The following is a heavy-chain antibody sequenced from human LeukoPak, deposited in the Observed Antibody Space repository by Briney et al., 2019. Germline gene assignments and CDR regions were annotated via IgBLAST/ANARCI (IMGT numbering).Heavy chain of an antibody. D-gene: IGHD3-22*01. CDR3: AKGAKYYYDSSGYITVPAYYYGMDV. CDR1: GFTFGSYS. J-gene: IGHJ6*02. CDR2: ISGGGGTT. Sequence: GGSLRLSCVASGFTFGSYSMTWVRQAPGKGLEWVSGISGGGGTTEYADSVKGRFTISRDNSKNTLYLQMNSLRAEDTAVYYCAKGAKYYYDSSGYITVPAYYYGMDVWGQGTTVTVSS. V-gene: IGHV3-23*01.